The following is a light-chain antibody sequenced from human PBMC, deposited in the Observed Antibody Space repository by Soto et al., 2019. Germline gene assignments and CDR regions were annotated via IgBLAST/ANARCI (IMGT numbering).Light chain of an antibody. Sequence: QSVLTQPPSASVTPGQRVTISCSGSSSNIVSNYVYWYQQLPGTAPKLLIYRNNQRPSGVPARFSGSKSGTSASLAISGLRSEDEADYYCAAWDDRLSGPVFGGGTKLTVL. CDR1: SSNIVSNY. J-gene: IGLJ2*01. V-gene: IGLV1-47*01. CDR2: RNN. CDR3: AAWDDRLSGPV.